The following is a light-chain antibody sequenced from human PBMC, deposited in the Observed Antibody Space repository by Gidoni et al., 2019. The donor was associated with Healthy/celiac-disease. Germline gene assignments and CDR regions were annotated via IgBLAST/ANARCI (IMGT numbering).Light chain of an antibody. CDR1: QSVSSNY. V-gene: IGKV3D-7*01. J-gene: IGKJ1*01. CDR2: GAS. Sequence: EIVITQYPATLSLSPGERATLSCRASQSVSSNYLSWYQQKPGPAPRLLISGASTRAAGIPARFSGSGSGTDFTLTISSLEPEDFAVYYCQQDYNYSWTFGQGTKVEIK. CDR3: QQDYNYSWT.